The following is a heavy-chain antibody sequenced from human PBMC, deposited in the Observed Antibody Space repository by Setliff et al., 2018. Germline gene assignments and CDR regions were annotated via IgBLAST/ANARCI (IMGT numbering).Heavy chain of an antibody. V-gene: IGHV4-59*01. D-gene: IGHD6-6*01. Sequence: SETLSLTCNVSGVSISNYYWSWIRQSPGKGLEWIGYIYYNGTTRYSPSLKSRVTISVDTSKNQFSLRLTSVTAADTAVYYCTSTPRGGINITTRAGAFDSWGQG. CDR2: IYYNGTT. J-gene: IGHJ4*02. CDR3: TSTPRGGINITTRAGAFDS. CDR1: GVSISNYY.